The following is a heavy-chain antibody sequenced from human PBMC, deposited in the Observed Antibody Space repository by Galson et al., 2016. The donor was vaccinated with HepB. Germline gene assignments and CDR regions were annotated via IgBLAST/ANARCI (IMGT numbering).Heavy chain of an antibody. CDR1: AYTFTNYY. V-gene: IGHV1-46*01. Sequence: SVKVSCKAPAYTFTNYYIHWVGQAPGQGLEWMGLINPRGDTTTYAQNFQGRVTMTRDTSTSSVHMELSSLRSEDTAVYYCAREPHGRTGYSYYYYGMDVWGQGTTVTVSS. CDR3: AREPHGRTGYSYYYYGMDV. CDR2: INPRGDTT. D-gene: IGHD2-15*01. J-gene: IGHJ6*02.